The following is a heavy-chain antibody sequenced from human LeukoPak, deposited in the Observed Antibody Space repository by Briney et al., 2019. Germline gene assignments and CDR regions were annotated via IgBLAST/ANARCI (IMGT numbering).Heavy chain of an antibody. Sequence: GGSLRLSCAASGFTVSSNYMSWVRQAPGKGLEWVSVIYSGGSTYYADSVKGRFTISRDNSKNTLYLQMNSLRAEDTAVYHCALFPVAAFRFDYWGQGTLVTVSS. D-gene: IGHD6-19*01. V-gene: IGHV3-53*01. CDR2: IYSGGST. J-gene: IGHJ4*02. CDR3: ALFPVAAFRFDY. CDR1: GFTVSSNY.